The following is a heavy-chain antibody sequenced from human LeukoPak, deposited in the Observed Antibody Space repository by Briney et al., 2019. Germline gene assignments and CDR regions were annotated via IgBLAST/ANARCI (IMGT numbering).Heavy chain of an antibody. CDR3: ARSSATVTTRFFDL. D-gene: IGHD4-17*01. J-gene: IGHJ2*01. Sequence: GGSLRLSCAASGFTFDDYGMSWVRQAPGKGLEWVSGINWNGGSTGYADSVKGRFTISRDNAENSLFLQMNSLRAEDTAFYYCARSSATVTTRFFDLWGRGTLVFVSS. V-gene: IGHV3-20*04. CDR2: INWNGGST. CDR1: GFTFDDYG.